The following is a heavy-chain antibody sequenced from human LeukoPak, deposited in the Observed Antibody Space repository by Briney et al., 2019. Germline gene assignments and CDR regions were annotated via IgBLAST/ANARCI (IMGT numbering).Heavy chain of an antibody. CDR3: ARGEHIVVVTAHDAFDI. V-gene: IGHV1-69*05. Sequence: EASVKVSCKASGYTFTSYDINWVRQATGQGLEWMGRIIPIFGTANYAQQFQGRVTITTDESTSTAYMELSSLRSEDTAVYYCARGEHIVVVTAHDAFDIWGQGTMVTVSS. CDR2: IIPIFGTA. D-gene: IGHD2-21*02. CDR1: GYTFTSYD. J-gene: IGHJ3*02.